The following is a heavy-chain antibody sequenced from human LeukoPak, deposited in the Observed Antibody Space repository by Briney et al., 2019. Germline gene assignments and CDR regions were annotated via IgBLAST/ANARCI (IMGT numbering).Heavy chain of an antibody. J-gene: IGHJ4*02. V-gene: IGHV4-59*12. CDR3: AGDSYDFWSGYYVAEDY. D-gene: IGHD3-3*01. CDR1: GGSISSYY. Sequence: SETLSLTCTVSGGSISSYYWSWIRQPPGKGPEWIGYIYYSGSTNYKPSLKSRVIMSVDTSNNQCSLKLSSVTAADTAVYYCAGDSYDFWSGYYVAEDYWGQGTLVTVSS. CDR2: IYYSGST.